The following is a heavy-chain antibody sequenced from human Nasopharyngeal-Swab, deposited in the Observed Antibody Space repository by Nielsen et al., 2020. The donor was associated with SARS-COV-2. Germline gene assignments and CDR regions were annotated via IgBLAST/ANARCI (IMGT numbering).Heavy chain of an antibody. Sequence: GESLKISCAASGFTFDDYGMSWVRQTTGKGLEWVAGIEWNGDSSGYAGSVKGRFTISRDNAKNSLYLEMNSLRTEDTALYYCARGGSSGSSVIDYWGLGTLVTVSS. CDR1: GFTFDDYG. V-gene: IGHV3-20*04. CDR3: ARGGSSGSSVIDY. D-gene: IGHD1-26*01. J-gene: IGHJ4*02. CDR2: IEWNGDSS.